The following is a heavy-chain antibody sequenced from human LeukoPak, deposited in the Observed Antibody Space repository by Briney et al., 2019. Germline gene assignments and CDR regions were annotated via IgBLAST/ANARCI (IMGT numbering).Heavy chain of an antibody. V-gene: IGHV1-69*05. D-gene: IGHD2-2*01. CDR2: IIPIFGTA. CDR1: GGTFSSYA. Sequence: SVKVSCKASGGTFSSYAISWVRQAPGQGLEWMGGIIPIFGTANYAQKFQGRVTITRDTSASTVYMELSSLRSEDTAVYYCARDRGSSTSYGMDVWGQGTTVTVSS. J-gene: IGHJ6*02. CDR3: ARDRGSSTSYGMDV.